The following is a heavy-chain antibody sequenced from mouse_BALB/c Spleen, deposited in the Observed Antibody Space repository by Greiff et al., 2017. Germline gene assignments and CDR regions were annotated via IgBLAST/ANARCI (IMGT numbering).Heavy chain of an antibody. D-gene: IGHD2-14*01. V-gene: IGHV14-3*02. CDR2: IDPANGNT. CDR1: GFNIKDTY. CDR3: ADYRYDVGYAMDY. J-gene: IGHJ4*01. Sequence: EVQLQQSGAELVKPGASVKLSCTASGFNIKDTYMHWVQQRPEQGLEWIGRIDPANGNTKYDPKLQGKATITADTSSNTAYLQLSSLTSEDTAVYYCADYRYDVGYAMDYWGQGTSVTVSS.